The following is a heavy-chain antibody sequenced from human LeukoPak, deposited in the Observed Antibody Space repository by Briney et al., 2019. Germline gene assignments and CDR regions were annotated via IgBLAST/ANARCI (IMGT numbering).Heavy chain of an antibody. CDR3: ARALPASSHTSFDY. J-gene: IGHJ4*02. V-gene: IGHV3-66*01. CDR1: GFTVSGNY. D-gene: IGHD2-2*01. Sequence: GGSLRLSCAASGFTVSGNYMSWVRQAPGKGLEWVSIVYSDDTTYYADSVKGRFTISRDTSKNTVYLQVNSLGAEDTAVYYCARALPASSHTSFDYWGQGTRVTVSS. CDR2: VYSDDTT.